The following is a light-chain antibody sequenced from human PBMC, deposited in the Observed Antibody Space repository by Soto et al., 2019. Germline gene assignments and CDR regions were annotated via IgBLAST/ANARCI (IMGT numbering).Light chain of an antibody. Sequence: QSALTQPASVSGSPGQSITISCTGASTDVDGYDYVSWYQQHPGQAPKLMIYDVNNRPSGVSYRFSGSKSGDTASLTISGLQAEDDADYYCSSYTSSAPFYAFGTGTKVTVL. CDR3: SSYTSSAPFYA. CDR1: STDVDGYDY. V-gene: IGLV2-14*03. CDR2: DVN. J-gene: IGLJ1*01.